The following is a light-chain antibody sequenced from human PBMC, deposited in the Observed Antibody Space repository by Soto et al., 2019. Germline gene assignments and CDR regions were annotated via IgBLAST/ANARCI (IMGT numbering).Light chain of an antibody. CDR2: AAS. CDR3: QQSYSTTWT. Sequence: DILITHSPSSLSASVGYILTITFRASQIISTYLNWYQQKPGNAPKLLIYAASTLQSGVPSRFSGSGSETDFTLTISSLQPEDFATYSCQQSYSTTWTFGQGTKVDIK. V-gene: IGKV1-39*01. J-gene: IGKJ1*01. CDR1: QIISTY.